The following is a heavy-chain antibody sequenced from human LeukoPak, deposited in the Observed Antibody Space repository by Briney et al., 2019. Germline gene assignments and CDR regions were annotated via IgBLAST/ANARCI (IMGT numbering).Heavy chain of an antibody. CDR3: AKDLGAGAYGGNLDFDY. CDR2: ISGSGGST. J-gene: IGHJ4*02. CDR1: GVTFSGYS. V-gene: IGHV3-23*01. Sequence: GGSLRLSCAGSGVTFSGYSMSWVRQAPGKGLEWVSGISGSGGSTYYADSVKGRLTISRDNSKNTLYLQMNSLRAEDTAVYYCAKDLGAGAYGGNLDFDYWGQGTLVTVSS. D-gene: IGHD4-23*01.